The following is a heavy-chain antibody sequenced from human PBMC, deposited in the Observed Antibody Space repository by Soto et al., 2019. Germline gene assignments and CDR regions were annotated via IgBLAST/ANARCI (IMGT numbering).Heavy chain of an antibody. CDR1: GYTFTSYG. CDR3: ARVTYYDILTGPEGVHYYYGMDV. Sequence: ASVKVSCKASGYTFTSYGISWVRQAPGQGLEWMGWISAYNGNTNYAQKLQGRVTMTTDTSTSTAYMELRSLRSDDTAVYYCARVTYYDILTGPEGVHYYYGMDVWGQGTTVTVSS. V-gene: IGHV1-18*01. CDR2: ISAYNGNT. D-gene: IGHD3-9*01. J-gene: IGHJ6*02.